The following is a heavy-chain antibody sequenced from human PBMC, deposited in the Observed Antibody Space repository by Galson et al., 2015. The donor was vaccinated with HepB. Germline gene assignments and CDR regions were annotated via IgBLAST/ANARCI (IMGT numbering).Heavy chain of an antibody. J-gene: IGHJ4*02. CDR3: AKDLDFWSGYYFDY. CDR2: ISGSGGST. CDR1: GFTFSSYA. V-gene: IGHV3-23*01. D-gene: IGHD3-3*01. Sequence: SLRLSCAASGFTFSSYAMSWVRQAPGKGLEWVSAISGSGGSTYYADSVKGQFTISRDNSKNTLYLQINSLRAEDTAVYYCAKDLDFWSGYYFDYWGQGTLVTVSS.